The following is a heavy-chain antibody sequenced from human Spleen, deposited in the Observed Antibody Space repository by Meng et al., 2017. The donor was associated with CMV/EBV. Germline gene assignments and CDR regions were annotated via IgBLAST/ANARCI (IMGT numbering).Heavy chain of an antibody. CDR2: ISPDGGLQ. CDR3: AIFPNSSFDI. D-gene: IGHD4-23*01. V-gene: IGHV3-30*14. Sequence: GGCLRLSCAASRFTFSFYAVHWVRQAPGKGLEWVAVISPDGGLQLYADSMKGRFTISRDNSKTTLYLQMNSLRSEDTAVYYCAIFPNSSFDIWGQGTTVTVSS. CDR1: RFTFSFYA. J-gene: IGHJ3*02.